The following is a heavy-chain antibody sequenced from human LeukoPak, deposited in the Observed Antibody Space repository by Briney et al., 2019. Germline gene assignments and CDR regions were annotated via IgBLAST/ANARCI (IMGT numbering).Heavy chain of an antibody. J-gene: IGHJ6*02. CDR2: ISPVSSYT. Sequence: GGSLRLSCLASGFSFNSYTMNWVRKAPGKGLEWVSTISPVSSYTWYAESVKGRFTISRDNPKNSLYLQMDSLRAEDTAVYYCVRDVSRRIGMDVWGQGTTVTVSS. D-gene: IGHD2/OR15-2a*01. CDR3: VRDVSRRIGMDV. V-gene: IGHV3-21*01. CDR1: GFSFNSYT.